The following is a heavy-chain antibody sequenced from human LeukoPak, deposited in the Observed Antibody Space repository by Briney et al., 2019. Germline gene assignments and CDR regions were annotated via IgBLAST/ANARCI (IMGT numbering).Heavy chain of an antibody. CDR3: ARGRILITFGGVIAPNWFDP. CDR2: IYYSGST. J-gene: IGHJ5*02. D-gene: IGHD3-16*02. V-gene: IGHV4-39*01. Sequence: SETLSLTCTVSGGSISSSSYYWGWIRQPPGKGLEWIGSIYYSGSTYYNPSLKSRVTISVDTSKNQFSLKLSSVTAADTAVYYCARGRILITFGGVIAPNWFDPWGQGTLVTVSS. CDR1: GGSISSSSYY.